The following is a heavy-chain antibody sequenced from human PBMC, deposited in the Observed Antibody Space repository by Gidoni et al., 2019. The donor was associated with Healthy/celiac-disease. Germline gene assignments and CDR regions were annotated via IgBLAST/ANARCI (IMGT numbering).Heavy chain of an antibody. J-gene: IGHJ4*02. V-gene: IGHV4-39*01. CDR3: ARHGVVWLVRGGYFDY. Sequence: LSLTCPVSGGSISSSSYYWGWIRQPPGKGLEWIGSIYYSGSTYYNPSLKSRVTLSVGTSKNQCSLKLSSVTAADTAVYYCARHGVVWLVRGGYFDYWGQGTLVTVSS. CDR1: GGSISSSSYY. D-gene: IGHD3-10*01. CDR2: IYYSGST.